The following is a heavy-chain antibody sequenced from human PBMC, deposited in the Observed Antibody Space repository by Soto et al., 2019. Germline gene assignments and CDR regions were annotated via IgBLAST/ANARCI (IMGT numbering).Heavy chain of an antibody. J-gene: IGHJ4*02. D-gene: IGHD6-19*01. V-gene: IGHV3-23*01. CDR2: ISASGRDI. CDR3: AKGKTSGWYYFDY. CDR1: GFTFSNFA. Sequence: GGSLRLSCAASGFTFSNFAMCWVRQAPGRGLEWVSGISASGRDIHYADSVKDRFTVSRDNSKNTLYLQMNSLRAEDTAIYYCAKGKTSGWYYFDYWGQGALVTVSS.